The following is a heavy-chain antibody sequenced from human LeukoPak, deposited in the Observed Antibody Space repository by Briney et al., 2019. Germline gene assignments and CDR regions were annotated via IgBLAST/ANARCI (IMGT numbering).Heavy chain of an antibody. CDR3: ARPYTGSYYYDY. CDR1: GFTLSSYG. Sequence: GGSLRLSCAASGFTLSSYGMHWVRQAPGKGLEGLALIWYDGSNPYYADSVKGRFTISRDNSKNTLYLQMNCLRPEDTAVFYCARPYTGSYYYDYWGQGTLVTVSS. J-gene: IGHJ4*02. V-gene: IGHV3-33*01. D-gene: IGHD1-26*01. CDR2: IWYDGSNP.